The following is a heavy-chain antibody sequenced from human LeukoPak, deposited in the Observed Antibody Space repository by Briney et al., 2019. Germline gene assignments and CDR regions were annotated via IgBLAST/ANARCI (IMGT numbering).Heavy chain of an antibody. CDR3: AKYRAETRKQYYFDY. CDR2: IRYDGSNK. D-gene: IGHD4-17*01. Sequence: PGGSLRLSCAASGFTFSSYGMYWVRQAPGKGLEWVAFIRYDGSNKYYADSVKGRFTVSRDNSKNTLYLQMNSLRAEDTAVYYCAKYRAETRKQYYFDYWGQGTLVTVSS. V-gene: IGHV3-30*02. CDR1: GFTFSSYG. J-gene: IGHJ4*02.